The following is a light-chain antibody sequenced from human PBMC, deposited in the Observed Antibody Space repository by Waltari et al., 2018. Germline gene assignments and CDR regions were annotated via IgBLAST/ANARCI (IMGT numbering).Light chain of an antibody. V-gene: IGKV3-11*01. CDR3: QQRSNWRYT. Sequence: EIVLTQSPATLSLSPGESATLSCRASQSVSSYLAWYQQKPGPAPRLLIYDASNRATGIPARFSGSGSGTDFTLTISSLEPEDVAVYYCQQRSNWRYTFGQGTKLEIK. CDR2: DAS. J-gene: IGKJ2*01. CDR1: QSVSSY.